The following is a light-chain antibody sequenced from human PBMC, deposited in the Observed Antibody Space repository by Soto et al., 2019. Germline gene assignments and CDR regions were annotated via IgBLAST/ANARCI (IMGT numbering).Light chain of an antibody. Sequence: EILRTQSPATLSVSPGARSTLSCRASQSVSSNLAWYQQKTGQAPRLLIYGAFNRATGIPDRVSRSWSGTEVTLTFSRLEPEDCAGYYCQQYGDSPATFCPGTKVD. V-gene: IGKV3D-15*02. J-gene: IGKJ3*01. CDR3: QQYGDSPAT. CDR2: GAF. CDR1: QSVSSN.